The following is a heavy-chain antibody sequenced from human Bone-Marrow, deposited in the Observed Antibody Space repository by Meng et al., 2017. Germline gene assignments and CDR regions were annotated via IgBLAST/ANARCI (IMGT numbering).Heavy chain of an antibody. D-gene: IGHD3-9*01. J-gene: IGHJ4*02. CDR1: GFTFSRYS. CDR3: ARDRRYFDWSVSAGGDY. V-gene: IGHV3-30*07. CDR2: ISYVESSK. Sequence: GGSLRLSCAASGFTFSRYSMHWVRQAPGKGLEWLTFISYVESSKFYSDSVKGRFTISRDNSRKTLYLNMDSLRAEDTAVYYCARDRRYFDWSVSAGGDYWGQGSLVTVSS.